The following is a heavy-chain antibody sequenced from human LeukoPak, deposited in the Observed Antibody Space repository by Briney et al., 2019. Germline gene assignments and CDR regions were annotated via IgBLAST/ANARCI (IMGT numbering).Heavy chain of an antibody. J-gene: IGHJ4*02. V-gene: IGHV3-7*01. CDR2: INEGGNVK. D-gene: IGHD6-19*01. CDR1: GFTFSNYG. CDR3: ARETPDSSGWD. Sequence: PGGTLRLSCAASGFTFSNYGMSWVRQAPGKGLEWVANINEGGNVKFYVDSVKGRFTISRDNTKISLHLQMNSLRAEDTAVYYCARETPDSSGWDWGQGTLVTVSS.